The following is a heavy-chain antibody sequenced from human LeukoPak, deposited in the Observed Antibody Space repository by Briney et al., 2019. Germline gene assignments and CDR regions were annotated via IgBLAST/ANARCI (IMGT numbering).Heavy chain of an antibody. CDR2: INASGGST. CDR1: GFTFSSYA. J-gene: IGHJ4*02. CDR3: AKEGLWFGEFDFDY. V-gene: IGHV3-23*01. Sequence: GGSLRLSCAASGFTFSSYAMNWVRQAPGKGLEWVSAINASGGSTYYADSVKGRFTISRDSSKNTLYLQMNSLRAEDTAVYYCAKEGLWFGEFDFDYWGQGTLVTVSS. D-gene: IGHD3-10*01.